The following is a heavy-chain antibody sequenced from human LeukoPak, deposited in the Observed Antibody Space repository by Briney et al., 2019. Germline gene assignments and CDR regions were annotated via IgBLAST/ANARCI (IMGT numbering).Heavy chain of an antibody. CDR3: ARDYMVANDY. CDR1: GFTFDDYA. J-gene: IGHJ4*02. Sequence: GGSLRLSCAASGFTFDDYAMHWVRQAPGKGLEWVSGISWNRGTIGYADSVKGRFTISRDNAKNSLYLQMNSLRAEDTAVYYCARDYMVANDYWGQGTLVTVSS. V-gene: IGHV3-9*01. D-gene: IGHD5-12*01. CDR2: ISWNRGTI.